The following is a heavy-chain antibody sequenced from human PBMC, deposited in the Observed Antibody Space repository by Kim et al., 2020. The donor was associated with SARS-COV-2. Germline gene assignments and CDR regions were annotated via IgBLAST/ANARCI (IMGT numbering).Heavy chain of an antibody. J-gene: IGHJ4*02. Sequence: DSVKGRVTISKDNNKNSLYLQMNSRGAEDTAVYYCAMGRGDGYNSYYFDYWGQGTLVTVSS. D-gene: IGHD1-1*01. V-gene: IGHV3-11*04. CDR3: AMGRGDGYNSYYFDY.